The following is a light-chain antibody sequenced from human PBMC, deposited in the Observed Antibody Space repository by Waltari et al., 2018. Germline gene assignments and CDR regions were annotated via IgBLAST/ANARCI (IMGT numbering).Light chain of an antibody. CDR3: QSFDTSLSHGVV. CDR1: SSTIGAGHD. Sequence: QSILTQPPSVSGAPGQRVTISCTGSSSTIGAGHDVHWYQEFPGPGPKLRIYGNNNRPSGVPDRFSGSKSGTSASLTITGLQAEDEADYYCQSFDTSLSHGVVFGGGTKVTVL. V-gene: IGLV1-40*02. J-gene: IGLJ3*02. CDR2: GNN.